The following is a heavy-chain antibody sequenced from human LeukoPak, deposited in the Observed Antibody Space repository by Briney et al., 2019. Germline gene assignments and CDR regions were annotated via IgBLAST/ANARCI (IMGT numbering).Heavy chain of an antibody. D-gene: IGHD4-17*01. CDR3: ARRMSTVTFDI. Sequence: GGSLRLSCAASGFTFDDYGMSWVRQAPGKGLEWVSGINWNGGSTGYADSVKGRFTISRDNAKNSLCLQMNSLRAEDTALYHCARRMSTVTFDIWGQGTMVTVSS. V-gene: IGHV3-20*01. CDR2: INWNGGST. CDR1: GFTFDDYG. J-gene: IGHJ3*02.